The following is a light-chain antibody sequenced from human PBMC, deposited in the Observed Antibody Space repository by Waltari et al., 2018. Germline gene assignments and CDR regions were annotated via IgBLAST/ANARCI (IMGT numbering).Light chain of an antibody. V-gene: IGLV2-23*02. CDR2: DVS. J-gene: IGLJ2*01. CDR3: FSYAGSNSFA. Sequence: QSALTRPASVSGSPGQSITVSCIGTSNAIGSYNFVSWFQQHPGRAPKLMIYDVSERPLGVSNRFSGSKSGNTASLTISGLQAEDEADYYCFSYAGSNSFAFGGGTRVTVL. CDR1: SNAIGSYNF.